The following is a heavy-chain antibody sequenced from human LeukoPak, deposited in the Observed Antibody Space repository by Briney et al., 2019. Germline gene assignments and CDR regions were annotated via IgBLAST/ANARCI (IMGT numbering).Heavy chain of an antibody. D-gene: IGHD1-26*01. J-gene: IGHJ4*02. CDR3: ARDLGGIYFDY. Sequence: SETLSLTCTVSDASISGYYWSWIRQPPGKGLEWIGSIHFSGSTNYNPSLRSRVTISVDTSKNQLSLKLSSVTAADTAVYYCARDLGGIYFDYWGQGTLVTVSS. V-gene: IGHV4-59*01. CDR2: IHFSGST. CDR1: DASISGYY.